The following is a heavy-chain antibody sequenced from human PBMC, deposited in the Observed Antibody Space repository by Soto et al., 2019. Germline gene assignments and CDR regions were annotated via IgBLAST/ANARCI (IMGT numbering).Heavy chain of an antibody. Sequence: SQTLSLTCVISGDSISSNSAAWNWIRQSPSRGLEWLGRTYYRSKWYKDYPVSVRSRVTIDPDTSKNQFSLQLNSVTPDDTAVYFCARDFGRALDYGGQGALVTASS. CDR2: TYYRSKWYK. CDR3: ARDFGRALDY. D-gene: IGHD3-3*01. J-gene: IGHJ4*02. V-gene: IGHV6-1*01. CDR1: GDSISSNSAA.